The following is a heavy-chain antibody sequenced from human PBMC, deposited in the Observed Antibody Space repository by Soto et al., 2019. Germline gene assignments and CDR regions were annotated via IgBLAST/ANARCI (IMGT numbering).Heavy chain of an antibody. CDR1: GFTFDDYA. V-gene: IGHV3-9*01. CDR3: AKHRYSGYDSCYYFDY. D-gene: IGHD5-12*01. CDR2: ISWNSGSI. Sequence: GGSLRLSCAAPGFTFDDYAMHWVRQAPGKGLEWVSGISWNSGSIGYADSVKGRFTISRDNAKNSLYLQMNSLRAEDTALYYCAKHRYSGYDSCYYFDYWGQGTLVTVSS. J-gene: IGHJ4*02.